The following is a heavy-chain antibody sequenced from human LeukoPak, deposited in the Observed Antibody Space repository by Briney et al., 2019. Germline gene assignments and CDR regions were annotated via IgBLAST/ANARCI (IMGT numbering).Heavy chain of an antibody. Sequence: SQTLSLTCAISGDSVSSNSAAWNWIRQSPSRGLEWLGRTYYRSKWKYDYAVSVKSRMAVNPDTSKNQFSLQLNSVTPEDTAVYYCVRVSTIESSAFDIWGQGTMVTVSS. CDR2: TYYRSKWKY. D-gene: IGHD5-24*01. V-gene: IGHV6-1*01. CDR1: GDSVSSNSAA. CDR3: VRVSTIESSAFDI. J-gene: IGHJ3*02.